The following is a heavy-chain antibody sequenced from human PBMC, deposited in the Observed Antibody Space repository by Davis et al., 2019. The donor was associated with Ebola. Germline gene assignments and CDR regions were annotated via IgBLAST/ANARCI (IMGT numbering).Heavy chain of an antibody. Sequence: SETLSLTCAVSGASFSSPYWWRWIRQPPGKGLEWIGYIYYSGSTNYNPSLKSRVTISVDTSKNQFSLKLSSVTAADTAVYYCARVGYDFWSGYLSNNWFDPWGQGTLVTVSS. V-gene: IGHV4-61*01. J-gene: IGHJ5*02. CDR1: GASFSSPYW. D-gene: IGHD3-3*01. CDR3: ARVGYDFWSGYLSNNWFDP. CDR2: IYYSGST.